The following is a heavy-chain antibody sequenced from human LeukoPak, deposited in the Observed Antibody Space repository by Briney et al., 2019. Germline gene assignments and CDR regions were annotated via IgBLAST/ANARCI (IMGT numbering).Heavy chain of an antibody. CDR2: ISYDGSNK. CDR3: ARPYSSSWYLDY. J-gene: IGHJ4*02. Sequence: PGRSLRLSCAASGFTFSSYAMHWVRQAPGQGPEWVAVISYDGSNKYYADSVKGRFTISRDNSKNTLYLQMNSLRAEDTAVYYCARPYSSSWYLDYWGQGTLVTVSS. CDR1: GFTFSSYA. D-gene: IGHD6-13*01. V-gene: IGHV3-30*04.